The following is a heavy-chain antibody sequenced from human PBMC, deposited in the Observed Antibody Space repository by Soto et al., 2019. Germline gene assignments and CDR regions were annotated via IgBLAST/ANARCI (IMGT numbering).Heavy chain of an antibody. CDR3: ARSGYGDYVPFDY. D-gene: IGHD4-17*01. V-gene: IGHV4-30-4*01. Sequence: KPSETLSLTCTVSGGSISSGDYYWSWIRQPPGKGLEWIGYIYYSGSTYYNPSLKSRVTISVDTSKNQFSLKLSSVTAADTAVYYCARSGYGDYVPFDYWGQGTLVTVSS. CDR1: GGSISSGDYY. J-gene: IGHJ4*02. CDR2: IYYSGST.